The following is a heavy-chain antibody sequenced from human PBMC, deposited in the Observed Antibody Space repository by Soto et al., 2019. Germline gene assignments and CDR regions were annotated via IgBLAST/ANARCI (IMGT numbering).Heavy chain of an antibody. Sequence: SETLSLTCTVSGGSLSSGGYYWSWIRQHPGKGLEWIGYIYYSGSTYYNPSLKSRVNISVDTSKNQFALKLSSVTAADTAVYYCARERGGDILPGYYFSDFDRWGQGTMVTVSS. V-gene: IGHV4-31*03. CDR1: GGSLSSGGYY. D-gene: IGHD3-9*01. CDR2: IYYSGST. CDR3: ARERGGDILPGYYFSDFDR. J-gene: IGHJ3*02.